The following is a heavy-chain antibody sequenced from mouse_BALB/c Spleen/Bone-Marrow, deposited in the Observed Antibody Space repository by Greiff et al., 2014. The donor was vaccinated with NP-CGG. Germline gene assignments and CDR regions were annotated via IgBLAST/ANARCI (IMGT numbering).Heavy chain of an antibody. CDR1: GYSFTTYW. D-gene: IGHD2-1*01. CDR2: IHPSYSET. J-gene: IGHJ3*01. V-gene: IGHV1-61*01. Sequence: QVQLQQPGTEVVRPGASVKLSCKASGYSFTTYWMNWVKQRPGQGLEWIGMIHPSYSETRLNQKFKDKATLTVDKSSSTAYMQLNSPTSEDSAVYYCAREKVYYGISWFAYWGQGTLVTVSA. CDR3: AREKVYYGISWFAY.